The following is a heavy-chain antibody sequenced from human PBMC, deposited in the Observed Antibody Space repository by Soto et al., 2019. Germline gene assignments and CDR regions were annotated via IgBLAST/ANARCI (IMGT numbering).Heavy chain of an antibody. CDR1: GYSFTSYW. CDR2: IYPGDSDS. J-gene: IGHJ5*02. V-gene: IGHV5-51*01. D-gene: IGHD3-9*01. CDR3: ARNYDILTGYLWFDP. Sequence: PGESLKISCKGSGYSFTSYWIGWVRQMPGKGLEWMGIIYPGDSDSRYGPSFQGQVTISADKSISTAYLQWSSLKASDTAMYYCARNYDILTGYLWFDPWGQGTLVTVSS.